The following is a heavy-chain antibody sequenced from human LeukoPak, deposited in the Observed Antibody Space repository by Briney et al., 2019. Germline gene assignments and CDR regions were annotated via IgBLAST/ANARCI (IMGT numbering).Heavy chain of an antibody. CDR2: LYVNGSP. Sequence: SETLSLTCTVSGDSISSAYWGWIRQSAGKGLEYIGRLYVNGSPNSNPSLKSRVTMSVDTSKNQFSLKLSSVTAADTAVYYCARDRGTWNDDGFDYWGQGTLVTVSS. V-gene: IGHV4-4*07. J-gene: IGHJ4*02. D-gene: IGHD1-1*01. CDR3: ARDRGTWNDDGFDY. CDR1: GDSISSAY.